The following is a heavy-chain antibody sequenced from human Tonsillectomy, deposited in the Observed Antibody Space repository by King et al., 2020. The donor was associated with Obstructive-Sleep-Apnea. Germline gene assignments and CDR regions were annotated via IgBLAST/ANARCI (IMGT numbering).Heavy chain of an antibody. J-gene: IGHJ4*02. CDR3: ARDYSSLFYFDN. CDR1: GGSISSSSGNNY. D-gene: IGHD6-13*01. Sequence: QLQESGPGLVKPSETLSLTCTVSGGSISSSSGNNYWGWIRQPPGKGLEWIGTVFYSGSTFYNPSLKSRVTMSIDTSKNQFSLKLSSVTAADTSVYYCARDYSSLFYFDNWCQGTLVTVSS. CDR2: VFYSGST. V-gene: IGHV4-39*07.